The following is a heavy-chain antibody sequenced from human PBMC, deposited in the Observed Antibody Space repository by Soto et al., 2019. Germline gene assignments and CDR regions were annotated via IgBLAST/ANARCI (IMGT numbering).Heavy chain of an antibody. CDR2: ISAYNGNT. V-gene: IGHV1-18*01. CDR3: ARESEGARPLDFDY. Sequence: ASVKVSCKASGYTFTSYGISWVRQAPGQGLEWMRWISAYNGNTNYAQKLQGRVTMTTDTSTSTAYMELRSLRSDDTAVYYCARESEGARPLDFDYWGQGTLVTSPQ. D-gene: IGHD1-26*01. CDR1: GYTFTSYG. J-gene: IGHJ4*02.